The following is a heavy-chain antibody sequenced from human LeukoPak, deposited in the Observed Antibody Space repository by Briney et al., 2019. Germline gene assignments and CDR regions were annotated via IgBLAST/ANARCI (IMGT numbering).Heavy chain of an antibody. CDR3: ASRNDTVDAFDI. Sequence: PSETLSLTCAVSGGSISSGGYSWSWIRQPPGKGLEWIGYIYHSGSTYYNPSLKSRVTISVDRSKNQFSLKLSSVTAADTAVYYCASRNDTVDAFDIWGQGTMVTVSS. J-gene: IGHJ3*02. V-gene: IGHV4-30-2*01. D-gene: IGHD4-17*01. CDR2: IYHSGST. CDR1: GGSISSGGYS.